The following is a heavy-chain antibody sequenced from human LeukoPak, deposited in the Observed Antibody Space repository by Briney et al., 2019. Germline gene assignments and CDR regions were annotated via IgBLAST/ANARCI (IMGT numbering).Heavy chain of an antibody. CDR2: ISYDGSNK. D-gene: IGHD6-19*01. CDR1: GFTFSSYA. Sequence: GGSLRLSCAASGFTFSSYAMHWVRQAPGKGLEWVAVISYDGSNKYYADSVKGRFTISRGNSKNTLYLQMNSLRAEDTAVYYCARAVSSGWYDFDYWGQGTLVTVSS. J-gene: IGHJ4*02. V-gene: IGHV3-30*04. CDR3: ARAVSSGWYDFDY.